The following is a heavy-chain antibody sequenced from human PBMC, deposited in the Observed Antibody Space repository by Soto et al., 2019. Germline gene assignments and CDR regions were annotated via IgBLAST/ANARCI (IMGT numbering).Heavy chain of an antibody. J-gene: IGHJ6*03. V-gene: IGHV4-31*03. Sequence: PSETLSLTCTVSGGSISSGGYYWSWIRQHPGKGLEWIGYIYYSGSTYYNPSLKSRVTISVDTSKNQFSLKLSSVTAADTAVYYCARAVVPAATQYYYYYYMDVWGKGTTVTVSS. D-gene: IGHD2-2*01. CDR2: IYYSGST. CDR3: ARAVVPAATQYYYYYYMDV. CDR1: GGSISSGGYY.